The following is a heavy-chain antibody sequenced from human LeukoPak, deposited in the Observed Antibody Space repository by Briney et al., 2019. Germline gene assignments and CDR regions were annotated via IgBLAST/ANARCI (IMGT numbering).Heavy chain of an antibody. D-gene: IGHD5-18*01. CDR2: INPNSGGT. CDR3: ARERGAVDTAMVPGY. V-gene: IGHV1-2*02. Sequence: ASVKVSCKASGHTFTGYYMHWVRQAPGQGLEWMGWINPNSGGTNYAQKFQGRVTMTRDTSISTAYMELSRLRSDDTAVYYCARERGAVDTAMVPGYWGQGTLVTVSS. J-gene: IGHJ4*02. CDR1: GHTFTGYY.